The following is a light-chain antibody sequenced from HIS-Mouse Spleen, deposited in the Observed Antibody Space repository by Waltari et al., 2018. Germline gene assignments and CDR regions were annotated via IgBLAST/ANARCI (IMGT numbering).Light chain of an antibody. V-gene: IGLV3-21*02. J-gene: IGLJ1*01. CDR3: QVWDSSSDHYV. CDR1: NIGRKG. Sequence: SYVLTQPPSVSVAPGQTARITCGGNNIGRKGVHWYQQKPGQAPVLVVYDDSDRPSGIPERFSGSNSGNTATLTISRVEAGDEADYYCQVWDSSSDHYVFGTGTKVTVL. CDR2: DDS.